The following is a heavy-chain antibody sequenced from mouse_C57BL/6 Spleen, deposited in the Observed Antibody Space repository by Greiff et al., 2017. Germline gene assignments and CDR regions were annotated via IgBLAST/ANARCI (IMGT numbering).Heavy chain of an antibody. CDR1: GYTFTSYW. CDR3: AREGGYYEGYFDY. CDR2: INPSNGGT. D-gene: IGHD2-3*01. Sequence: QVHVKQPGTELVKPGASVKLSCKASGYTFTSYWMHWVKQRPGQGLEWIGNINPSNGGTNYNEKFKSKATLTVDKSSSTAYMQLSSLTSEDSAVYYCAREGGYYEGYFDYWGQGTTLTVSS. V-gene: IGHV1-53*01. J-gene: IGHJ2*01.